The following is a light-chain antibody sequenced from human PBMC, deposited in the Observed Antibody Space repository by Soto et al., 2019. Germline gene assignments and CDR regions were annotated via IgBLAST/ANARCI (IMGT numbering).Light chain of an antibody. J-gene: IGKJ3*01. CDR2: GAS. CDR3: QQYNIWPRT. CDR1: QSVTSN. Sequence: EIVMTQSPATLSVSPGERATLSCRASQSVTSNVIWFQQKPGQAPRLLIYGASTRATGIPARFSGSGSGTEFTLTISSLQSEDFAVYYCQQYNIWPRTFGHGTKVDIK. V-gene: IGKV3-15*01.